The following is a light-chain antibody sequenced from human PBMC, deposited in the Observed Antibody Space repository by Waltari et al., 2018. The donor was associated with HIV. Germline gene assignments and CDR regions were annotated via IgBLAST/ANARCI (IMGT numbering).Light chain of an antibody. CDR3: ACWDDSLPGPV. CDR2: EDV. V-gene: IGLV1-44*01. J-gene: IGLJ1*01. CDR1: SSNVQINS. Sequence: QSVLTQPLSVSGAPGQRVEISCSGSSSNVQINSVYWYQQFPGTAPHLVQHEDVQRPSGIPDRFSVSKSGTSASLVISVLHSDDEADYYCACWDDSLPGPVFGTGTTVTVL.